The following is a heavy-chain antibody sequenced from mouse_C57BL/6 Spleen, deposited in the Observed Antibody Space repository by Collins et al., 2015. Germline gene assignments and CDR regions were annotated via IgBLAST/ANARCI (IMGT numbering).Heavy chain of an antibody. CDR3: TRSAHYYGRIS. CDR2: IEPKTGGT. Sequence: QVQLQQSGAELVRPGASVTLSCKASGYTFTDYEIHWVKQTPVHGLEWIGAIEPKTGGTAYNQKFKGKAILTVDKSSSIAYMELRSLTSEDSAVYYCTRSAHYYGRISWGQGTTLTVSS. CDR1: GYTFTDYE. D-gene: IGHD1-1*01. V-gene: IGHV1-15*01. J-gene: IGHJ2*01.